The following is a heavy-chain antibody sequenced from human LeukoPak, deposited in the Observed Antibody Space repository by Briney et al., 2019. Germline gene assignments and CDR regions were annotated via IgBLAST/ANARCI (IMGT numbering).Heavy chain of an antibody. Sequence: GGSLRLSCAASGFTFSSYGMHWVRQAPGKGLEWVAFIRYDGSNKYYADSVKGRFTISRDNSKNTLYLQMNSLRAEDTAVYYCAKDNVVVPAAPTDWGQGTLVTVSS. D-gene: IGHD2-2*01. V-gene: IGHV3-30*02. CDR1: GFTFSSYG. CDR3: AKDNVVVPAAPTD. J-gene: IGHJ4*02. CDR2: IRYDGSNK.